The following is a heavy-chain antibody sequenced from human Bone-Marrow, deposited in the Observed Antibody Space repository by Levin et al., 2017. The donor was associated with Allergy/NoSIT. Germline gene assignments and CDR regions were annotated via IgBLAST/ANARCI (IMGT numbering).Heavy chain of an antibody. J-gene: IGHJ4*02. CDR3: ARVSSSWYNLAEARRYYFDY. Sequence: SSETLSLTCTVSGGSISSSYWTWIRQPPGKGLEWIGYIYYSGSTNYNPSLKSRVTISVDTSKNQFSLKLRSVTAADTAVYYCARVSSSWYNLAEARRYYFDYWGQGTLVTVSS. V-gene: IGHV4-59*01. CDR1: GGSISSSY. D-gene: IGHD6-13*01. CDR2: IYYSGST.